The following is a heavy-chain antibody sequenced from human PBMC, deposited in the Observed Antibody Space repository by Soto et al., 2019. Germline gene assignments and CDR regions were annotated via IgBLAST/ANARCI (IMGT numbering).Heavy chain of an antibody. D-gene: IGHD7-27*01. CDR1: GGSIRDHY. J-gene: IGHJ4*02. Sequence: QVQLQESGPGLVKPSETLSLTCSVSGGSIRDHYWSWIRQPPGKGLEWIGYIYYNGNTNYNPSLKSRVTMSVDTFRNQISLKLTTVTAADTAVYYCTRANWYSEYWGQGTLVTVSS. V-gene: IGHV4-59*11. CDR3: TRANWYSEY. CDR2: IYYNGNT.